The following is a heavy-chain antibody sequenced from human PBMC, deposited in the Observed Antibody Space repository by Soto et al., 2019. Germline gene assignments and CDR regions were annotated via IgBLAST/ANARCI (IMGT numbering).Heavy chain of an antibody. CDR3: ARELPQRQGRNMDV. CDR2: INHRGSL. CDR1: GGSMTSGDQY. D-gene: IGHD1-1*01. V-gene: IGHV4-31*02. Sequence: SETLSLTXTVTGGSMTSGDQYWTWIRHRPGEGLEWFGYINHRGSLYYNPSLKSRVSMSVDTSKNQFSLNLSSVTAADTAVHYCARELPQRQGRNMDVWGQGTTVTVSS. J-gene: IGHJ6*02.